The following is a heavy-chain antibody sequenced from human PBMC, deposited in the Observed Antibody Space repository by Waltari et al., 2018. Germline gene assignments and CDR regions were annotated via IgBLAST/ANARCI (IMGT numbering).Heavy chain of an antibody. V-gene: IGHV3-66*02. CDR1: GFTVSTTH. J-gene: IGHJ4*02. CDR2: IYPAGST. CDR3: ARARDEDTAMVFFDH. D-gene: IGHD5-18*01. Sequence: DVQLVESGGGLVHPGGSLSLSCAASGFTVSTTHMRWVRQAPGKGLEWVSIIYPAGSTYNADSVVGRFTIFRDVSQNTLHLQMNNLRPEDTAIYYCARARDEDTAMVFFDHWGQGTLVSVSS.